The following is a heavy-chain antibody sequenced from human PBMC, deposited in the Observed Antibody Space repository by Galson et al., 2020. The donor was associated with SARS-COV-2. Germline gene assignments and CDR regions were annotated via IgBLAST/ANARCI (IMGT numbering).Heavy chain of an antibody. D-gene: IGHD3-22*01. V-gene: IGHV5-51*01. J-gene: IGHJ6*02. CDR1: GYSFTSYW. CDR3: ARAYYYDSSGFFGSYYYYGMDV. Sequence: LGESLKISCKGSGYSFTSYWTGWVRQMPGKGLEWMGIIYPGDSDTRYSPSFQGQVTISADTSFSTAYLQWSSLKASDTAIYYCARAYYYDSSGFFGSYYYYGMDVWGQGTTVTVSS. CDR2: IYPGDSDT.